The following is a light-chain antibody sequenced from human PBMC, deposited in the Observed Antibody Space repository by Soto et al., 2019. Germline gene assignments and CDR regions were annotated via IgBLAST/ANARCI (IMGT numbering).Light chain of an antibody. CDR2: KAS. CDR1: QSISSW. CDR3: QQYNSYAST. Sequence: DIQMTQSPSTLSASVGDRVTITCRASQSISSWLAWYQQKPGKAPKLLIYKASSIESGVPSRFSGSGSGTEFTLTISSLQPEDCATFYCQQYNSYASTFGQGTKLEIK. V-gene: IGKV1-5*03. J-gene: IGKJ2*01.